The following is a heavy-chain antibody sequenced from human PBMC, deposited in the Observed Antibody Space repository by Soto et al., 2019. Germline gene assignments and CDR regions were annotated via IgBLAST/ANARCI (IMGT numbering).Heavy chain of an antibody. Sequence: EVQLVESGGGLVQPGGSLRLSCAASGFIFSRYEMAWVRQAPGKGLEWLSYISSSDNTIYYADSLRGRFTISRDNARDSVFLHMNSLRAEDTALYYCVRLDFYGSGSIDTWGQGTLVTVSS. J-gene: IGHJ5*02. CDR2: ISSSDNTI. CDR1: GFIFSRYE. D-gene: IGHD3-10*01. V-gene: IGHV3-48*03. CDR3: VRLDFYGSGSIDT.